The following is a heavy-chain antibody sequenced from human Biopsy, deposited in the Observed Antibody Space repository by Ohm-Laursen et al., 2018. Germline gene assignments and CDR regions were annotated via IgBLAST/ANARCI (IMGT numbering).Heavy chain of an antibody. CDR2: VYYTGST. D-gene: IGHD3-22*01. CDR1: GGSVGSGTFH. Sequence: GTLSLTCSVSGGSVGSGTFHWGWIRQPPGKGLQWIGYVYYTGSTDYNPSLQSRVTISVDTSKNHFSLRLRSVTPADTAIYYCAKDRGYYSDRTVPGYFDLWGRGTLVTVSS. V-gene: IGHV4-61*03. CDR3: AKDRGYYSDRTVPGYFDL. J-gene: IGHJ2*01.